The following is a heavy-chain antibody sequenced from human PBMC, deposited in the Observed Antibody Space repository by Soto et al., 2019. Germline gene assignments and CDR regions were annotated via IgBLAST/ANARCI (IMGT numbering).Heavy chain of an antibody. CDR1: GYAFTTYG. CDR2: ISAHNGNT. V-gene: IGHV1-18*01. Sequence: QVHLVQSGAEVKKPGASVKVSCKGSGYAFTTYGITWVRQAPGQGLEWMGWISAHNGNTNYAQKRQGRVTVTRDPSTSTAYMELRSLRSDDTAVYYCARGRYGDYWGQGALVTVSS. J-gene: IGHJ4*02. D-gene: IGHD1-1*01. CDR3: ARGRYGDY.